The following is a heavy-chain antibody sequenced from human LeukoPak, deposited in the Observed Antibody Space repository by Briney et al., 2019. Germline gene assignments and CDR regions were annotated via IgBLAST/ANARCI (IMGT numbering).Heavy chain of an antibody. D-gene: IGHD3-22*01. V-gene: IGHV4-30-4*01. CDR3: ARDREEYYYDSSGYYYEGPYGMDV. CDR2: IYYSGST. Sequence: SETLSLTCTVSGGSISSGDYYWSWIRQPPGKGLEWIGYIYYSGSTYYNPSLKSRVTISVDTSKNQFSLKLSSVTAEDTAVYYCARDREEYYYDSSGYYYEGPYGMDVWGQGTTVTVSS. CDR1: GGSISSGDYY. J-gene: IGHJ6*02.